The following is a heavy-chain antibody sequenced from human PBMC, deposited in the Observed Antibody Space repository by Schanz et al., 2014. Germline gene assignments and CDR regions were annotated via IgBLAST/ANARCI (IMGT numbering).Heavy chain of an antibody. CDR1: GFSFSSYA. Sequence: EVQLLESGGGLVEPGGSLRLSCAASGFSFSSYAINWVRQAPGKGLEWVSGISGSGASTYYADSVKGRFTISRDNSKNTVYIQMNSLRAEDTAVYYCAKTPREYCNYDNCPNWFDAWGQGTLVTASS. D-gene: IGHD2-15*01. CDR3: AKTPREYCNYDNCPNWFDA. V-gene: IGHV3-23*01. CDR2: ISGSGAST. J-gene: IGHJ5*02.